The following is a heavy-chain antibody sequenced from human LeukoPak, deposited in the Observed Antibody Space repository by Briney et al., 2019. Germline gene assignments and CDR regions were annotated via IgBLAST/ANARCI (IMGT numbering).Heavy chain of an antibody. D-gene: IGHD3-10*01. Sequence: GGSLRLSCAASGFTFSSYEMNWVRQAPGKGLEWVSYISSSGSTIYYADSVRGRFTISRDNAKNSLYLQMNSLRAEDTTVYYCARDHHYGSGSYYYWGQGTLVIVSS. CDR1: GFTFSSYE. CDR3: ARDHHYGSGSYYY. J-gene: IGHJ4*02. CDR2: ISSSGSTI. V-gene: IGHV3-48*03.